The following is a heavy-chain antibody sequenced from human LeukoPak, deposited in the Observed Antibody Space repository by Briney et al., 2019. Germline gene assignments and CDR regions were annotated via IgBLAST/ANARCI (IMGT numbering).Heavy chain of an antibody. D-gene: IGHD4-23*01. CDR3: ANSANYGGNSGYFDY. V-gene: IGHV4-39*01. Sequence: SETLSLTCTVSGGSISSSSYYWGWIRQPPGKGLEWIGSIYYSGSTYYNPSLKSRVTISVDTSKNQFSLKLSSVTAADTAMYYCANSANYGGNSGYFDYWGQGTLVTVSS. CDR1: GGSISSSSYY. CDR2: IYYSGST. J-gene: IGHJ4*02.